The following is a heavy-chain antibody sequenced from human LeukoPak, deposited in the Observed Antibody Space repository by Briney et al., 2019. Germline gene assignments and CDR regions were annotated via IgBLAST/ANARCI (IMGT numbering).Heavy chain of an antibody. CDR1: GFTFSTHW. D-gene: IGHD2-8*01. V-gene: IGHV4-34*01. Sequence: GSLRLSCAASGFTFSTHWMTWVRQPPGKGLEWIGEINHSGSTNYNPSLKSRVTISVDTSKNQFSLKLSSVTAADTAVYYCARLYARPGGDAFDIWGQGTMVTVSS. CDR2: INHSGST. J-gene: IGHJ3*02. CDR3: ARLYARPGGDAFDI.